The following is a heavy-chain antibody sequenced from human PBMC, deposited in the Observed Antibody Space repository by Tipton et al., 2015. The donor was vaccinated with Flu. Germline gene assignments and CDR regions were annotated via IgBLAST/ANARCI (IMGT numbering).Heavy chain of an antibody. J-gene: IGHJ6*02. Sequence: TLSLTCSVSGDSIGSDYYWGWIRQPPGKGLEWLGNIHHSGITYYNSSLKSRVTISVDKSNNQFSLRLVSVTATDTAVYYCAPTPGAVAGNPGYYWGMEVWGQGTTVTVSS. D-gene: IGHD6-19*01. CDR3: APTPGAVAGNPGYYWGMEV. V-gene: IGHV4-38-2*01. CDR1: GDSIGSDYY. CDR2: IHHSGIT.